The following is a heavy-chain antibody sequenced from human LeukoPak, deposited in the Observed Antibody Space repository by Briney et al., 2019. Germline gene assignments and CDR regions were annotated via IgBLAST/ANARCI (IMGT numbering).Heavy chain of an antibody. CDR1: GGSFSDYY. CDR3: ARGSLAVRGLIIA. CDR2: INHSGST. D-gene: IGHD3-10*01. V-gene: IGHV4-34*01. J-gene: IGHJ4*02. Sequence: SETLSLTCAVYGGSFSDYYWSWIRQPPGKGLEWIGEINHSGSTNYNPSLTSRVTISVDTSKNQFSLKLISVTAADTAVYYCARGSLAVRGLIIAWGQGTLVTVSS.